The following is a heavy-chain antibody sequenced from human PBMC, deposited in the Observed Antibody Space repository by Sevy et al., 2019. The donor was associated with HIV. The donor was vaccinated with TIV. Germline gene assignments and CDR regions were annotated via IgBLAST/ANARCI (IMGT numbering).Heavy chain of an antibody. V-gene: IGHV3-7*03. CDR2: IKEDGSEK. Sequence: GGSLRLSCAASGFAFNSYWMSWVRQAPGRGLQWVGTIKEDGSEKYYVDSMKGRFTISRDNAKNSLYMQMNSLRAEDTAVYYCARDWRGYIGSGSDYYYYGMDVWGQGTTVTVSS. CDR1: GFAFNSYW. D-gene: IGHD3-10*01. J-gene: IGHJ6*02. CDR3: ARDWRGYIGSGSDYYYYGMDV.